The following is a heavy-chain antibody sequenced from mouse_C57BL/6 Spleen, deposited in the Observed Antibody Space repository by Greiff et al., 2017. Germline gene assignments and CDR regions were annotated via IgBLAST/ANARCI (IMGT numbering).Heavy chain of an antibody. D-gene: IGHD3-2*02. CDR2: INPSTGGT. CDR1: GYSFTGYY. CDR3: ARGASSGLLDY. J-gene: IGHJ2*01. V-gene: IGHV1-42*01. Sequence: VLLQQSGPGLVKPGASVKISCKASGYSFTGYYMNWVKQSPEKSLEWIGEINPSTGGTTYTQKFKAKATLTVDKSPSTAYMQLKSLTSEDSAVYYGARGASSGLLDYCGQNTTHTVSS.